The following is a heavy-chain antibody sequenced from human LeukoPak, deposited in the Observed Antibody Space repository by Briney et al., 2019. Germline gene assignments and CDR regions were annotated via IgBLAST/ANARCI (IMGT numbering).Heavy chain of an antibody. Sequence: PGGSLRLSCAASGFTFSNYDMSWVRQAPGKGLEWVAVISYDGSNKYYADSVKGRFTISRDNAKNSLYLQMNSLRAEDTAVYYCARDLYRIVVVPHYFDYWGQGTLVTVSS. CDR3: ARDLYRIVVVPHYFDY. CDR1: GFTFSNYD. CDR2: ISYDGSNK. V-gene: IGHV3-30*03. J-gene: IGHJ4*02. D-gene: IGHD3-22*01.